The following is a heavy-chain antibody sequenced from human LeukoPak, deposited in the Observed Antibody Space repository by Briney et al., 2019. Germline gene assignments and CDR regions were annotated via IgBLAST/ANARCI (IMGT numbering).Heavy chain of an antibody. CDR2: ISSSSSYI. D-gene: IGHD3-16*02. CDR1: GFTFSSYS. Sequence: GGSLRLSCAASGFTFSSYSMNWVRQAPGKGLEWVSSISSSSSYIYYADSVKGRFTISRDNAKNSLYMQMYSPRAGDTAVYYCAREINDYIWGSYRTNYFDYWGQGTLVIVSS. CDR3: AREINDYIWGSYRTNYFDY. J-gene: IGHJ4*02. V-gene: IGHV3-21*01.